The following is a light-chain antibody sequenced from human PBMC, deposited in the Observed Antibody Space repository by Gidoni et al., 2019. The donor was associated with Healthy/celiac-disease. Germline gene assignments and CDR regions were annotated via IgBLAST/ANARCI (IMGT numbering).Light chain of an antibody. CDR2: AAS. CDR1: QGISSY. J-gene: IGKJ4*01. V-gene: IGKV1-9*01. CDR3: QQLNSYPLT. Sequence: DIQLTQSPSLLSASVGDRVTITCRASQGISSYLAWYQQKQGKAPKLLIYAASTLQSGVPSRFSGSGSGTEFTLTISSLQPEDFATYYCQQLNSYPLTFGGGTKVEIK.